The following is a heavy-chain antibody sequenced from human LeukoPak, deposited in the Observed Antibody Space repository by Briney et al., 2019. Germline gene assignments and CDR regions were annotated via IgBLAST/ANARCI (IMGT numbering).Heavy chain of an antibody. CDR1: GFNFIDYS. V-gene: IGHV3-48*01. CDR3: ARSLSGSYFDYYYGMDV. Sequence: PGGSLRLSCAASGFNFIDYSMNWVRQAPGKGLEWISYIGISSGNTKYADSVKGRFTISRDKARNSLYLQMSSLRSEDTAVYYCARSLSGSYFDYYYGMDVWGQGTTVTVSS. J-gene: IGHJ6*02. CDR2: IGISSGNT. D-gene: IGHD1-26*01.